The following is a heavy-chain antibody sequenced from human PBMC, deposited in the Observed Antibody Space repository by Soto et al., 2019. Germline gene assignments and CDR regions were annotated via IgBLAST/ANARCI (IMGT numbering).Heavy chain of an antibody. D-gene: IGHD6-19*01. CDR3: AKGGRQWLVTSDFNF. CDR1: GFTFSDYA. CDR2: VSHDGRNT. Sequence: VQLVESGGGVVQPGRSLRLSCAASGFTFSDYAMHWVRQAPGKGLEWVAVVSHDGRNTHYADSVKGRFTIYSDSSKNRVSLEMTSLRAEDTDFYYCAKGGRQWLVTSDFNFWGQGALVTVSS. J-gene: IGHJ4*02. V-gene: IGHV3-30*18.